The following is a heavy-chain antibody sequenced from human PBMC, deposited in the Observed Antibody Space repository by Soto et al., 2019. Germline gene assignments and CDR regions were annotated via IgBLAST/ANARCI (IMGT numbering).Heavy chain of an antibody. CDR2: IYWDDDK. V-gene: IGHV2-5*02. Sequence: ESGPTLVNPTQTLTLTCTFSGFSLSTSGVGVGWIRQPPGKALEWLALIYWDDDKRYSPSLKSRLTITKDTSKNQVVLTMTNMDPVDTATYYCAHARYYYGSGSYYNAVPFDPWGQGTLVTVSS. D-gene: IGHD3-10*01. J-gene: IGHJ5*02. CDR3: AHARYYYGSGSYYNAVPFDP. CDR1: GFSLSTSGVG.